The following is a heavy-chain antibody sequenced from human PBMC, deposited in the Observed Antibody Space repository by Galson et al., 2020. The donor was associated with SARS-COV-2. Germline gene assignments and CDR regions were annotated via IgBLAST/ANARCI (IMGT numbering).Heavy chain of an antibody. V-gene: IGHV3-48*03. Sequence: GGSLRLSCAASGFTFSSYEMNWVRQAPGKGLEWVSYISSSGSTIYYADSVKGRFTISRDNAKNSLYLQMNSLRAEDTAVYYCATWLVPRYYVDYWGLGTLVTVSS. J-gene: IGHJ4*02. CDR3: ATWLVPRYYVDY. CDR2: ISSSGSTI. CDR1: GFTFSSYE. D-gene: IGHD6-19*01.